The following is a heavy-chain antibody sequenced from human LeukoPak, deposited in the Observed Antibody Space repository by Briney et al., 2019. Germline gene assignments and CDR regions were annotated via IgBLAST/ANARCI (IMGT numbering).Heavy chain of an antibody. CDR1: GDCLSSGHDY. CDR2: IYSSGST. J-gene: IGHJ3*02. D-gene: IGHD2/OR15-2a*01. V-gene: IGHV4-61*02. Sequence: NRSLPLSLICTVSGDCLSSGHDYWSWIRQPAGEGLVRIGRIYSSGSTNYNASLKSRVTLPLEPSKNQFSLTLSSVTAADTAVYYCARNRSPRSKLDAFDIWGQGTMVTVPS. CDR3: ARNRSPRSKLDAFDI.